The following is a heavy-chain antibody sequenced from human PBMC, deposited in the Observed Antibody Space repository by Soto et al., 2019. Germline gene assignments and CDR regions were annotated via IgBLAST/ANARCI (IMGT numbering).Heavy chain of an antibody. CDR3: ARGGAMGFDY. CDR1: GFTFNTHW. D-gene: IGHD1-26*01. CDR2: IYFDGITT. J-gene: IGHJ4*02. V-gene: IGHV3-74*01. Sequence: GGSLRLSCTASGFTFNTHWMHWVRQAPGKGLVWVSRIYFDGITTNYADSVKGRLTVSRDNAKNTVYLHVNTLRDEDTAVYYCARGGAMGFDYWGQATLVTVSS.